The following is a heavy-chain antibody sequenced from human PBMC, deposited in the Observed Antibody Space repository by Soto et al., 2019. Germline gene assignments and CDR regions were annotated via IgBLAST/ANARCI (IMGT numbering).Heavy chain of an antibody. J-gene: IGHJ5*02. D-gene: IGHD1-1*01. CDR3: ARRLTGRTTGDWFDP. CDR2: ISSGGAVS. CDR1: GFVFSDYY. Sequence: VQLVESGGGLVKPGGSLRLSCAASGFVFSDYYMTWIRQAPGKGLEWISDISSGGAVSNFADSVRGRFTISRDNTNNSLYLQMNNLRAEDTAIYYGARRLTGRTTGDWFDPWGQGTLVTVSS. V-gene: IGHV3-11*01.